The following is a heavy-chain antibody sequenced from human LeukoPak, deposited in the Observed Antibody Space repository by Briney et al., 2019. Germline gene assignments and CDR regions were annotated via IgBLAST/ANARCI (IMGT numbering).Heavy chain of an antibody. J-gene: IGHJ5*02. CDR1: GFTFSSYA. Sequence: GGSLRLSCAASGFTFSSYAMSWVRQAPGKGLEWVSAISGSGGSTYYADSVKGRFTISRDNSKNTLYLQMNSLRAEDTAVYYCAKAALSSSWSKYNWFDPWGQGTLVTVSS. CDR3: AKAALSSSWSKYNWFDP. V-gene: IGHV3-23*01. D-gene: IGHD6-13*01. CDR2: ISGSGGST.